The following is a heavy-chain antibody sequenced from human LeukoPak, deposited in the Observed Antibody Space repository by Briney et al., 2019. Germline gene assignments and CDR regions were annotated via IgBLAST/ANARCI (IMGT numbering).Heavy chain of an antibody. V-gene: IGHV1-69*13. D-gene: IGHD1-26*01. CDR3: ARSGSYYEEYFQH. CDR1: GGTFSSYA. Sequence: SVKVSCKASGGTFSSYAISWVRQAPGQGLEWMGGIIPIFGTANYAQKFQGRVTITADESTSTAYMELSSLRSEDTAVHYCARSGSYYEEYFQHWGQGTLVTVSS. CDR2: IIPIFGTA. J-gene: IGHJ1*01.